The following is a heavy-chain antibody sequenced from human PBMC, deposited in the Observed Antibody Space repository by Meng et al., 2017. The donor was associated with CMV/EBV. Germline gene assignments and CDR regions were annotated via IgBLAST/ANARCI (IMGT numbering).Heavy chain of an antibody. CDR3: ARDELYYYDSIGYKFDY. CDR2: IKQDGSEK. Sequence: GESLKISCAASGFTFSSYWMSWVRQAPGKGLEWVANIKQDGSEKYYVDSVKGRFTIPRDNAKNSLYLQMNSLRAEDTAVYYCARDELYYYDSIGYKFDYWGQGTLVTVSS. V-gene: IGHV3-7*01. CDR1: GFTFSSYW. D-gene: IGHD3-22*01. J-gene: IGHJ4*02.